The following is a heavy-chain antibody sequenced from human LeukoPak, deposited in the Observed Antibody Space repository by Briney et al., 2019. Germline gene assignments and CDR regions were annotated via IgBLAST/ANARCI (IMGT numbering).Heavy chain of an antibody. CDR2: LSASGGST. J-gene: IGHJ2*01. CDR3: ATLYGDYNWYFDL. Sequence: PGGSLRLSCASSGLTFSRYVMGWDRQAPGKGLEWVSTLSASGGSTFYAASVKGRFTVSRDNSKNTLFLQMNTLRAEDTAVYYCATLYGDYNWYFDLWGRGTLVTVSS. D-gene: IGHD4-17*01. CDR1: GLTFSRYV. V-gene: IGHV3-23*01.